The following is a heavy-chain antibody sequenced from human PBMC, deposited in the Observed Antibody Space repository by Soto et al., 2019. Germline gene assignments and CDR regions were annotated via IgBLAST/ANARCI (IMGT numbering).Heavy chain of an antibody. J-gene: IGHJ4*02. CDR3: AKERSGKSLVRGVSRAYYYFDY. CDR2: ISGSGGST. CDR1: GFTFSSYA. V-gene: IGHV3-23*01. D-gene: IGHD3-10*01. Sequence: GGSLRLSCAASGFTFSSYAMSWVRQAPGKGLEWVSAISGSGGSTYYADSVKGRFTISRDNSKNTLYLQMNSLRAEDTAVYYCAKERSGKSLVRGVSRAYYYFDYWGQGTLVTVSS.